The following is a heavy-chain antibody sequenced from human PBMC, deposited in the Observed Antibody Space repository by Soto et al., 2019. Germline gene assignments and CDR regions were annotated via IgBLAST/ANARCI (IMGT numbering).Heavy chain of an antibody. CDR3: AALGPDSSGLDY. CDR1: GFTFTSSA. V-gene: IGHV1-58*01. J-gene: IGHJ4*02. D-gene: IGHD3-22*01. Sequence: SVKVSCKASGFTFTSSAVQWVRQARGQRLEWIGWIVVGSGNTNYAQKFQERVTITRDMPTSTAYMELSSLRSDDTAVYYCAALGPDSSGLDYWGQGTLVTVYS. CDR2: IVVGSGNT.